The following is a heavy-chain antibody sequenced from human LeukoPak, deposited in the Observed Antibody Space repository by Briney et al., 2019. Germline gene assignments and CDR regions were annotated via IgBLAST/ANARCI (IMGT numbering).Heavy chain of an antibody. CDR1: GFTFSSYA. CDR3: ANIVVVPAAAHGFDY. Sequence: GGSLRLSCAASGFTFSSYAMSWVRQAPGKGLEWVSAISGSGGSTYYADSVKGRFTISRDNSKNTLYLQMNSLRAEDTAVYYCANIVVVPAAAHGFDYWGQGTLVTVSS. D-gene: IGHD2-2*01. J-gene: IGHJ4*02. V-gene: IGHV3-23*01. CDR2: ISGSGGST.